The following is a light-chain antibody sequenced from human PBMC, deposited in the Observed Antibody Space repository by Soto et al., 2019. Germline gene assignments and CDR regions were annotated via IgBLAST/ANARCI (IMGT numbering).Light chain of an antibody. Sequence: AIQMTQFPSSLSASVGDRVTITCRASQGIRNDLGWYQQKPGKAPKLLIYAASSLQSGVPSRFSGSGSGTEFTLTISSLQPDDFATYYCQQYESYSRTFGPGTKVDIK. V-gene: IGKV1-6*01. CDR2: AAS. J-gene: IGKJ1*01. CDR1: QGIRND. CDR3: QQYESYSRT.